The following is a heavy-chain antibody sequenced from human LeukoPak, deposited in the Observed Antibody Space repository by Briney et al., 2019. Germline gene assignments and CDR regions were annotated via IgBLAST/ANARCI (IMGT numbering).Heavy chain of an antibody. V-gene: IGHV3-23*01. J-gene: IGHJ5*02. CDR3: ARVGSGYDLPT. D-gene: IGHD5-12*01. CDR1: GFTFSSYA. CDR2: ISGSGGST. Sequence: PGGSLRLSCVVSGFTFSSYAMSWVRQAPVKGLEWVSAISGSGGSTYYADSVKGRFTISRDNSKNTLYVQMNSLRAEDTAVYYCARVGSGYDLPTWGQGTLVTVSS.